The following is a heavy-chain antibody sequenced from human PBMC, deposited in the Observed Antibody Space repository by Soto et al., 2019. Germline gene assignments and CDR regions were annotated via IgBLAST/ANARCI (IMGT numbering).Heavy chain of an antibody. CDR2: IYYSGST. V-gene: IGHV4-59*08. J-gene: IGHJ3*02. CDR3: ARTTSTSDAFDI. Sequence: SETLSLTCTVSGGSISSYYWSWIRQPPGKGLEWIGYIYYSGSTNYNPSLKSRVTISVDTSKDQFSLKLSSVTAADTAVYYCARTTSTSDAFDIWGQGTMVTV. D-gene: IGHD2-2*01. CDR1: GGSISSYY.